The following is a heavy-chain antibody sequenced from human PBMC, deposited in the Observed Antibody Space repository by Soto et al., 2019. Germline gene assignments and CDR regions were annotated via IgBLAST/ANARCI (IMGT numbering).Heavy chain of an antibody. V-gene: IGHV4-30-2*01. J-gene: IGHJ4*02. Sequence: QLQLQESGSGLVKPSQTLSLTCAVSGGSISSGGYSWSWIRQPPGKGLEWIGYIYQSGSTYYNPTLTSLVTIAVDRATNDSCLKLGSMAAADTALYYSARASGVVSARWGQAPGVTVSS. CDR1: GGSISSGGYS. CDR2: IYQSGST. CDR3: ARASGVVSAR. D-gene: IGHD3-22*01.